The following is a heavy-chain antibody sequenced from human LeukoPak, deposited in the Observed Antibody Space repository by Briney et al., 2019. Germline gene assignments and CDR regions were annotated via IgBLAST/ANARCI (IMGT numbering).Heavy chain of an antibody. D-gene: IGHD3-22*01. V-gene: IGHV4-34*01. Sequence: SETLSLTCAVYGGSFSGYYWSWIRQPPGKGLEWIGEINHSGSTNYNPSLKGRVTISVDTSKNQFSLKLSSVTAADTAVYYCARGQSQNYYDSSGYPDYWGQGTLVTVSS. CDR3: ARGQSQNYYDSSGYPDY. J-gene: IGHJ4*02. CDR2: INHSGST. CDR1: GGSFSGYY.